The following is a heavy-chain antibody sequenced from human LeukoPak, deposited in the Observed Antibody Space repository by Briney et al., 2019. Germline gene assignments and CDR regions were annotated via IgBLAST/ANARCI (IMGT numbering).Heavy chain of an antibody. CDR1: GFTFSSYA. V-gene: IGHV3-30-3*01. D-gene: IGHD4-17*01. CDR2: ISYDGSNK. Sequence: GGSLRLSCAASGFTFSSYAMRWVRQAPGKGLEWVAVISYDGSNKYYADSVKGRFTISGDNSKNTLYLQMNSLRAGDTAVYYCARGGPYGDYNKGPAGYWGQGTLVTVSS. CDR3: ARGGPYGDYNKGPAGY. J-gene: IGHJ4*02.